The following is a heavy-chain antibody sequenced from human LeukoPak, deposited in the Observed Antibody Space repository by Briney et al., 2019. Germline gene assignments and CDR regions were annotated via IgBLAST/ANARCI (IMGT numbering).Heavy chain of an antibody. CDR1: GFTFSSYA. Sequence: GGSLRLSCAASGFTFSSYAMHWVRQAPGKGLEWVAVIPYDGSNKYYADSVKGRFTISRDSSKNTLYLQMNSLRAEDTAVYYCARGYCSSTSCPRSFDPWGQGTLVTVSS. V-gene: IGHV3-30-3*01. CDR3: ARGYCSSTSCPRSFDP. D-gene: IGHD2-2*01. CDR2: IPYDGSNK. J-gene: IGHJ5*02.